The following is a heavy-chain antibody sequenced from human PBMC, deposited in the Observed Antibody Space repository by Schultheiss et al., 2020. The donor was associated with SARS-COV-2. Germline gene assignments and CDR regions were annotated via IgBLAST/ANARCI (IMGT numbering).Heavy chain of an antibody. Sequence: SETLSLTCTVSGSSISGYFWTWIRQPPGKGLEQVGNIYYTGITKYSPSLKSRNTISVDTSKKQFSLRLGSVTAADTAVYYCARAARVEQLFSVRGGHLDYWGRGTQVTVSS. D-gene: IGHD3-10*01. CDR1: GSSISGYF. J-gene: IGHJ4*02. CDR3: ARAARVEQLFSVRGGHLDY. V-gene: IGHV4-59*01. CDR2: IYYTGIT.